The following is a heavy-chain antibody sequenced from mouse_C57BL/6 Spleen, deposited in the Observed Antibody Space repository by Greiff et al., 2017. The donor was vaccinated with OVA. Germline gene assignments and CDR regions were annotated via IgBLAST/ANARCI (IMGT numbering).Heavy chain of an antibody. CDR3: ARGGYSNYGDAMDY. CDR2: INPGSGGT. V-gene: IGHV1-54*01. CDR1: GYAFTNYL. D-gene: IGHD2-5*01. J-gene: IGHJ4*01. Sequence: VQLQQSGAELVRPGTSVKVSCKASGYAFTNYLIEWVKQRPGQGLEWIGAINPGSGGTNYNEKFKGKATLTADKSSSTAYMQLSSLTSEDSAVYFCARGGYSNYGDAMDYWGQGTSVTVSS.